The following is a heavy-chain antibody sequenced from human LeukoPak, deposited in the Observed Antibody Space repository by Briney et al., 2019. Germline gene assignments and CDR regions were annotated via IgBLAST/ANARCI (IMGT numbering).Heavy chain of an antibody. CDR2: ISSSSTSI. J-gene: IGHJ4*02. CDR3: AREFSVVGNFDY. V-gene: IGHV3-21*01. CDR1: GFLFSDFIDHT. Sequence: GGSLRLSCADSGFLFSDFIDHTMVWVRQAPGKGLEWVSYISSSSTSISYADSVRGRFSISRDNAQRSLYLHMNSLRDEATAVYYCAREFSVVGNFDYWGQGTLVIVSS. D-gene: IGHD2-21*01.